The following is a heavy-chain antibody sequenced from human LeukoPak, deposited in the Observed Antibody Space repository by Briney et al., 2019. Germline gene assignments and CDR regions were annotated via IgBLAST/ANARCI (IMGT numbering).Heavy chain of an antibody. J-gene: IGHJ6*03. CDR3: ARDGPQDYYYYYMDV. V-gene: IGHV3-11*04. CDR2: INSRGSTI. Sequence: GGSLRLSCAASGFTFIDYYMSWIRQAPGKGLEWISYINSRGSTIYYADSVKGRFTISRDNAKNSLYLQMNSLRAEDTAVYYCARDGPQDYYYYYMDVWGKGTTVTVSS. CDR1: GFTFIDYY.